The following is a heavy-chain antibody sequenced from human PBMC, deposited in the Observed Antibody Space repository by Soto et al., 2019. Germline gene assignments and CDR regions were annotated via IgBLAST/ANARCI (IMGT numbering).Heavy chain of an antibody. J-gene: IGHJ3*01. D-gene: IGHD3-16*01. Sequence: EVQVLESGGGLVQPGGSLRLSCAASGFNFNTYAMSWVRQAPGKGLEWVSGISGAGGSIHYVDSVKGRFTISRDNSKNTLYLQMNRLSGEDTAVYYCAKGKSSNYVSHAFDVWGQGTMVTVSS. CDR2: ISGAGGSI. CDR1: GFNFNTYA. CDR3: AKGKSSNYVSHAFDV. V-gene: IGHV3-23*01.